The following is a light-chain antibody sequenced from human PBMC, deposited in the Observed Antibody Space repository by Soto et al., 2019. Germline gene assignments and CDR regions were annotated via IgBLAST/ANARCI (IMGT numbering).Light chain of an antibody. V-gene: IGKV3-15*01. J-gene: IGKJ1*01. CDR2: GAS. Sequence: EIVMTQSPDTLSVSPGERATLSCRASQSFRSSLAWYQQKPGQAPRLLIYGASTRATGIPARFSGSGSGTEFTLTISSLQSEDSAVYYCHQYNNWWTFGQGTKEDIK. CDR3: HQYNNWWT. CDR1: QSFRSS.